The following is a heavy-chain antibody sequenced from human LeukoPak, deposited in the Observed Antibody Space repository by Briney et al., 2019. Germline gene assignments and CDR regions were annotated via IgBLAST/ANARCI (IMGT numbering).Heavy chain of an antibody. CDR3: ARGYNWNDGAFDP. J-gene: IGHJ5*02. V-gene: IGHV4-38-2*01. CDR1: GASSSDPYY. Sequence: PSETLSLTCAVSGASSSDPYYWGWIRQPPERGLQWIGTIYVNGDTFYNPSLKSRVTISEDTSKNQLSLTLTSVTAADTAIYYWARGYNWNDGAFDPGGQGALVTVSS. CDR2: IYVNGDT. D-gene: IGHD1-20*01.